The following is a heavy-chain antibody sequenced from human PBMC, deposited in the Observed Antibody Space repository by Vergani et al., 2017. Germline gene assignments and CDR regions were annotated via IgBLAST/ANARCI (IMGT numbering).Heavy chain of an antibody. Sequence: QVQLQESGPGLVKPSETLSLTCTVPSGSISPYYWNWIRQPPGKGPEWSGYIYYTGSADYNPSLKGRVTISLDTSKNQFSLRLRSVAAADTAVYYCANYKADCGSDCYLSWGQGTLVTVSS. J-gene: IGHJ5*02. CDR3: ANYKADCGSDCYLS. V-gene: IGHV4-59*01. CDR1: SGSISPYY. D-gene: IGHD2-21*02. CDR2: IYYTGSA.